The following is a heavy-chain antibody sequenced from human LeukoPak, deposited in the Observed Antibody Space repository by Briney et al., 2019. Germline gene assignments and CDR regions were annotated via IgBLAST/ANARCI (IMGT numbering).Heavy chain of an antibody. J-gene: IGHJ6*02. CDR2: IYHSGST. D-gene: IGHD2-2*02. CDR3: ASGSDLTYCSSTSCYRDYYYGMDV. Sequence: SETLSLTCAVSGGSISSGGYSWSWIRQPPGKGLEWIGYIYHSGSTYYNPSLKSRVTISVDRSKNQFSLKLSSVTAADTAVYYCASGSDLTYCSSTSCYRDYYYGMDVWGQGTTVTVSS. V-gene: IGHV4-30-2*01. CDR1: GGSISSGGYS.